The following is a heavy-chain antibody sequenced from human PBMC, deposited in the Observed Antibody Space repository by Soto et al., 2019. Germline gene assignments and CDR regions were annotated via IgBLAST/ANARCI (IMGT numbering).Heavy chain of an antibody. J-gene: IGHJ4*02. CDR2: IIPIFGTA. CDR3: ARDYKMNSIAARPPHY. D-gene: IGHD6-6*01. V-gene: IGHV1-69*13. Sequence: SVKVSCKASGGTFSSYAISWVRQAPGQGLEWMGGIIPIFGTANYAQKFQGRVTITADESTSTAYMELSNLRSDDTAVYYCARDYKMNSIAARPPHYWGQGTLVTVSS. CDR1: GGTFSSYA.